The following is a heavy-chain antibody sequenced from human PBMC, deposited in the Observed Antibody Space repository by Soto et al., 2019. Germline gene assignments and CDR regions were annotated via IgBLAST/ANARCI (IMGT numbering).Heavy chain of an antibody. Sequence: QLQLQESGPGLVKPSETLSLTCTVSGGSISSSSYYWGWIRQPPGKGLEWIGYIYYSGSTYYNPSLQSRATFSVDTSKNQFSLKLSSVTAADTAVYYCAREVLWFGELIYYYGMDVWGQGTTVTVSS. J-gene: IGHJ6*02. V-gene: IGHV4-39*02. CDR3: AREVLWFGELIYYYGMDV. D-gene: IGHD3-10*01. CDR1: GGSISSSSYY. CDR2: IYYSGST.